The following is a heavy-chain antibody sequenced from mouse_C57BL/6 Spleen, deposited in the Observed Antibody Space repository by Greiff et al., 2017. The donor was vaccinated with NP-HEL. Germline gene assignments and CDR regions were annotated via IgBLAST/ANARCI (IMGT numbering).Heavy chain of an antibody. Sequence: EVHLVESGGGLVKPGGSLKLSCAASGFTFSSYAMSWVRQTPEKRLEWVATISDGGSYTYYPDNVKGRFTISRDNAKNNLYLQMSHLKSEDTAMYYCARDGVVHYFDYWGQGTTLTVSS. J-gene: IGHJ2*01. CDR1: GFTFSSYA. V-gene: IGHV5-4*01. CDR3: ARDGVVHYFDY. CDR2: ISDGGSYT. D-gene: IGHD1-1*01.